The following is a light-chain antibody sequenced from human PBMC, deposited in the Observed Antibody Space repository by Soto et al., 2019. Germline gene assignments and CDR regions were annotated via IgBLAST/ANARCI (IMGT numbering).Light chain of an antibody. CDR2: GAS. CDR1: QSVSSSY. Sequence: EIAVTQSPGTLSLSPGERATLSCRASQSVSSSYLAWYQQKPGQAPRLLIYGASSRAPGLPDRFSGSGSGTDLTLTMSRVAPEDFAVYYCQQYASSPVTFGQGNTLEIK. CDR3: QQYASSPVT. J-gene: IGKJ2*01. V-gene: IGKV3-20*01.